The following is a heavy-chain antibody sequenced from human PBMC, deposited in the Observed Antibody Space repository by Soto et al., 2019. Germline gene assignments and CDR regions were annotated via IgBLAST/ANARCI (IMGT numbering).Heavy chain of an antibody. D-gene: IGHD6-6*01. J-gene: IGHJ6*02. V-gene: IGHV4-34*01. Sequence: QVQLQQWGAGLLKPSETLSLTCAVYGGSFSGYYWSWIRQPPGKGLEWMGEINHSGSTNYNPSLKSRVTISVDTSKNQFSLKLSSVTAADTAVYYCARDYSSSSAYYYYGMDVWGQGTTVTVSS. CDR2: INHSGST. CDR1: GGSFSGYY. CDR3: ARDYSSSSAYYYYGMDV.